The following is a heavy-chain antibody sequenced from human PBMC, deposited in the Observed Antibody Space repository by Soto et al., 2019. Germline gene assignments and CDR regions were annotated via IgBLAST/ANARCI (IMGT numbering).Heavy chain of an antibody. CDR3: ARDIGSYAYGERX. Sequence: SDTLSLTFSVSGGSINSYWWSWIRQPAGKGLEWIVRVYSSGTTDYNHSLNSRATMSVDTSKKQFSLKLSSVTAADTAVYYCARDIGSYAYGERXWGQGIQFTVSX. J-gene: IGHJ4*02. D-gene: IGHD1-26*01. V-gene: IGHV4-4*07. CDR1: GGSINSYW. CDR2: VYSSGTT.